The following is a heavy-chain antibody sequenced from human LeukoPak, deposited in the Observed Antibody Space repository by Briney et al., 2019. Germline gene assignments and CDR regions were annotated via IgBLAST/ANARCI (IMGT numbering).Heavy chain of an antibody. Sequence: GASVKVSCKASGYTFTGYYMHWVRQAPGQGLEWMGWIDPNSGGTNYAQKFQGRVTMTRDTSIRTAYMELSRLRSDDTAVYYCARVDYDYVWGSYRWFDYWGQGTLVTVSS. J-gene: IGHJ4*02. V-gene: IGHV1-2*02. D-gene: IGHD3-16*02. CDR3: ARVDYDYVWGSYRWFDY. CDR2: IDPNSGGT. CDR1: GYTFTGYY.